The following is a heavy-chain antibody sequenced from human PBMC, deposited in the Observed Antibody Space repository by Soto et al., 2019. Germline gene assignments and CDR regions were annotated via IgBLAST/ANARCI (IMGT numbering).Heavy chain of an antibody. CDR1: GGSISSGGYS. CDR3: ARESEDLTSNFDY. Sequence: SETLSLTCAVSGGSISSGGYSWSWIRQPPGKGLEWIGYIYHSGSTYYNPSRKSRVTISVDRYKNQFSLKLSSVTAEDTAVYYCARESEDLTSNFDYWGQGTLVTVSS. J-gene: IGHJ4*02. CDR2: IYHSGST. V-gene: IGHV4-30-2*01.